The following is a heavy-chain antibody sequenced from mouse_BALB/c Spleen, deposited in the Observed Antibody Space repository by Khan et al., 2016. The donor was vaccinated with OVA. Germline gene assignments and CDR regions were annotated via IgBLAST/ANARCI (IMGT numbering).Heavy chain of an antibody. CDR3: ARGYEFFPY. CDR1: GYSFSLYY. CDR2: VNPNNGDA. J-gene: IGHJ3*01. Sequence: EVQLQQSGPDLVKPGASVKISWKASGYSFSLYYMTWVKQSHGKSPEWIGRVNPNNGDATYNQKFKGKAILTVDKSSSTAYMELRSLTSEDSAVFYCARGYEFFPYWGQGTLVTVSA. D-gene: IGHD2-12*01. V-gene: IGHV1-26*01.